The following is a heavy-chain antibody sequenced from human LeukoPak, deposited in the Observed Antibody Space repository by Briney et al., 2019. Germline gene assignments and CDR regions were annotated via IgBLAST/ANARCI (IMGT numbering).Heavy chain of an antibody. D-gene: IGHD2-15*01. CDR1: GGTFSSYA. CDR2: IIPIFGTA. Sequence: GASVKVSFKASGGTFSSYAISWVRQAPGQGLEWMGGIIPIFGTANYEQKFQGRVTITTDESTSTAYMELSSLRSEDTAVYYCARDFCSGGSCYWRFDCWGRGTLVSVRS. V-gene: IGHV1-69*05. J-gene: IGHJ4*02. CDR3: ARDFCSGGSCYWRFDC.